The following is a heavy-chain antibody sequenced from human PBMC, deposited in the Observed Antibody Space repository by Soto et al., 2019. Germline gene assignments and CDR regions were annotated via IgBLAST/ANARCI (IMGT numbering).Heavy chain of an antibody. D-gene: IGHD2-2*01. J-gene: IGHJ4*02. CDR2: INPHNRTA. V-gene: IGHV1-69*11. CDR3: ASMPGHGFDY. Sequence: ASVKVSCKASGCTFSSYAISWVRQAPGQGLEWMGTINPHNRTANYAQKIHGRATITSDEPTSTAYMELSSLRSEDTAVYDCASMPGHGFDYWGQGTLVTVSS. CDR1: GCTFSSYA.